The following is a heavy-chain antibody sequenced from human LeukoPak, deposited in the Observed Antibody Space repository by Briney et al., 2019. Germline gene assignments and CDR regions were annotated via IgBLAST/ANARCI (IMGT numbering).Heavy chain of an antibody. Sequence: SETLCLTCTVSGGSISSYYWSWIRQPPGKGLEWIGYIYYSGSTNYNPSLKSRVTISVDTSKNQFSLKLSSVTAADTAVYYCARGGSLDWFDRWGQGTLVTVSS. D-gene: IGHD3-10*01. V-gene: IGHV4-59*01. CDR3: ARGGSLDWFDR. CDR1: GGSISSYY. CDR2: IYYSGST. J-gene: IGHJ5*02.